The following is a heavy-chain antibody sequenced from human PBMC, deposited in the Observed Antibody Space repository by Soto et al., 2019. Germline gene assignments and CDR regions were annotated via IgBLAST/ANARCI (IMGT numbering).Heavy chain of an antibody. J-gene: IGHJ6*02. CDR1: GYSFTSYW. Sequence: HGESLKISCKGSGYSFTSYWIGWVRQMPGKGLEWMGIIYPGDSDTRYSPSFQGQVTISADKSISTAYLQWSSLKASDTAMYYCARTPRLITIFGVVTHDYGMDVWGQGTTVTVSS. V-gene: IGHV5-51*01. CDR2: IYPGDSDT. CDR3: ARTPRLITIFGVVTHDYGMDV. D-gene: IGHD3-3*01.